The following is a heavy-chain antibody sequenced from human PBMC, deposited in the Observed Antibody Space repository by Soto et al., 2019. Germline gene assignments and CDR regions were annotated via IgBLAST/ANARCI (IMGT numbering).Heavy chain of an antibody. CDR1: GYTFTSYG. CDR3: ARGYYDFWSGYYSWFDP. D-gene: IGHD3-3*01. Sequence: ASVKVSFKASGYTFTSYGISWVRQAPGQGLEWMGWISAYNGNTNYAQKLQGRVTMTTDTSTSTAYMELRSLRSDDTAVYYCARGYYDFWSGYYSWFDPWGQGTLVTVSS. V-gene: IGHV1-18*01. J-gene: IGHJ5*02. CDR2: ISAYNGNT.